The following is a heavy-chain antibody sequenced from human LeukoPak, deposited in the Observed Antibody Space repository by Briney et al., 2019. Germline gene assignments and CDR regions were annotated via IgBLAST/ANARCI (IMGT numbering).Heavy chain of an antibody. CDR2: IIPIFGTA. D-gene: IGHD6-6*01. J-gene: IGHJ4*02. V-gene: IGHV1-69*13. Sequence: GASVKVSCKASGGTFSSYAISWVRQAPGQGLEWMGGIIPIFGTANYAQKFQGRVTVTADESTSTAYMELSSLRSEDTAVYYCARDQAARARYYFDYWGQGTLVTVSS. CDR3: ARDQAARARYYFDY. CDR1: GGTFSSYA.